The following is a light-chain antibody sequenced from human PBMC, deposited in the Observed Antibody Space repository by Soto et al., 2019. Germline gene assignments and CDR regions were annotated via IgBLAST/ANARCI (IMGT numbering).Light chain of an antibody. CDR2: GAS. Sequence: IVMTQSPATLSVAPGERVTFSCRASQGISRKVAWYQHKPGQAPRLLISGASTGATGIQARFSGSGSGTECTLAISRLQSEDCAIYYCQQYHTWPITFGGGTKVEIK. V-gene: IGKV3-15*01. CDR1: QGISRK. CDR3: QQYHTWPIT. J-gene: IGKJ4*01.